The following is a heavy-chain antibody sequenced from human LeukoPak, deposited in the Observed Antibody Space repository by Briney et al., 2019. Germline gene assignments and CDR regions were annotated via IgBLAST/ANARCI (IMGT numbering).Heavy chain of an antibody. Sequence: GGSLRLSCAASGFTFSSYSMNWVRQAPGKGLEWVSSISSSSSYIYYADSVKGRFTISRDNAKNSLYLRMNSLRAEDTAVYYCAREGVEYYYDSSGYDYWGQGTLVTVSS. CDR1: GFTFSSYS. D-gene: IGHD3-22*01. CDR3: AREGVEYYYDSSGYDY. CDR2: ISSSSSYI. V-gene: IGHV3-21*01. J-gene: IGHJ4*02.